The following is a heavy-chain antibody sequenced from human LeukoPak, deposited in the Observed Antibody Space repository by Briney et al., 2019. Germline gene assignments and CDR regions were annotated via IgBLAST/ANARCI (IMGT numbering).Heavy chain of an antibody. CDR1: GFTFSSYG. CDR2: INWSGGST. J-gene: IGHJ3*02. V-gene: IGHV3-20*04. D-gene: IGHD1-26*01. CDR3: ARVGTSYGAFDM. Sequence: GTLRLSCAASGFTFSSYGMSWVRQAPGKGLEWVSGINWSGGSTGYADSVKGRFTISRDNAKNSLYLQMTSLRAEDTALFYCARVGTSYGAFDMWGQGTMVTVSS.